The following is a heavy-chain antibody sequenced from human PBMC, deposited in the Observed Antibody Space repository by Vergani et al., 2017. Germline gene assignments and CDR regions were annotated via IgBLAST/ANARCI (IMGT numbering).Heavy chain of an antibody. V-gene: IGHV3-23*01. D-gene: IGHD3-22*01. J-gene: IGHJ4*02. CDR3: AKSGYDSSGYQTRLDY. Sequence: EVQLLESGGGLVQPGGSLRLSCAASGFTFSSYAMSWVRQAPGKGLEWFSAISGSGGSTYYADSVKGRFTISRANSKNTLYLQMNSLRAEDTAVYYCAKSGYDSSGYQTRLDYWGQGTLVTVSS. CDR1: GFTFSSYA. CDR2: ISGSGGST.